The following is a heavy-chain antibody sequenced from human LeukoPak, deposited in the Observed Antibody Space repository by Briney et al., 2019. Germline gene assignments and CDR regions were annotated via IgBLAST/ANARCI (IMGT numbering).Heavy chain of an antibody. V-gene: IGHV1-2*02. CDR2: INPNSGGT. CDR3: ARGAKDYYDSSGHYLNWFDP. CDR1: GYTFTGYY. Sequence: ASVKVSCKASGYTFTGYYMHWVRQAPGQGLGWMGWINPNSGGTNYAQKFQGRVTMTRDTSISTAYMELSRLRSDDTAVYYCARGAKDYYDSSGHYLNWFDPWGQGTLVTVSS. J-gene: IGHJ5*02. D-gene: IGHD3-22*01.